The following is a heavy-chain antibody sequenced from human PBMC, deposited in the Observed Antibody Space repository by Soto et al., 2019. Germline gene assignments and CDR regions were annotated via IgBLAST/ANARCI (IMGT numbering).Heavy chain of an antibody. V-gene: IGHV4-39*01. CDR3: ASSSWPTTTFDY. Sequence: QLQLQESGPGLVKPSETLSLTCTVSGGSISSSSYYWGWIRQPPGKGLEWIGSIYYSGSTYYNPSLKSRVTISVDTSKNQFSLKLSSVTAADTAVYYCASSSWPTTTFDYWGQGTLVTVSS. CDR2: IYYSGST. CDR1: GGSISSSSYY. J-gene: IGHJ4*02. D-gene: IGHD6-13*01.